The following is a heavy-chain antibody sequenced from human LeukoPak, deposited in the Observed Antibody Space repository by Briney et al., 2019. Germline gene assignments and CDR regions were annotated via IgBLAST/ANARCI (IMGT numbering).Heavy chain of an antibody. V-gene: IGHV4-34*01. Sequence: ASETLSLTCAVYGGSFSGYSWSWIRQPPGKGLEWIGEITHSGSANYNPSLKSRVTMSLDTSKNQFSLNLRSVTAADTAVYYCAIDLRGYSPFDYWGQGTLVTVSS. CDR1: GGSFSGYS. CDR3: AIDLRGYSPFDY. J-gene: IGHJ4*02. D-gene: IGHD5-18*01. CDR2: ITHSGSA.